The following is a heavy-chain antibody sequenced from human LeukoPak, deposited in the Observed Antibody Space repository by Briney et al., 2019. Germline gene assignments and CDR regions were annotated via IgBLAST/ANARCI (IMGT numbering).Heavy chain of an antibody. V-gene: IGHV5-51*01. Sequence: GEPLKISCKGSGYSFTSYWIGWVRQMPGKGLEWVGIIYPGDSDTRYSPSFQGQVTISADKSISTAYLQWSGLKASDTAMYYCARRGYCTSITCYYLDWGPGTLVTVSS. CDR3: ARRGYCTSITCYYLD. J-gene: IGHJ4*02. D-gene: IGHD2-2*01. CDR1: GYSFTSYW. CDR2: IYPGDSDT.